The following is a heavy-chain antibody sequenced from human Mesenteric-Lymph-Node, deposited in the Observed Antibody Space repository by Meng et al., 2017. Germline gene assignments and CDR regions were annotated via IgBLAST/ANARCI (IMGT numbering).Heavy chain of an antibody. V-gene: IGHV5-51*01. D-gene: IGHD3-10*01. J-gene: IGHJ4*02. CDR2: IHPGDSDT. CDR3: AKPQRKNGSGTYVDF. CDR1: GYSFTSYW. Sequence: KVSCKASGYSFTSYWIGWVRQMPGKGLEWMGIIHPGDSDTRYSPSFQGQVTISADKTITTAYLQWSSLKASNTALYYWAKPQRKNGSGTYVDFWGQGTLVTVSS.